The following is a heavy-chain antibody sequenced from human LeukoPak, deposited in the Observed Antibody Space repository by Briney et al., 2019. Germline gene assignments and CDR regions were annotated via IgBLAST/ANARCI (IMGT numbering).Heavy chain of an antibody. Sequence: ASVKASCKASGYSFTDYYMHWVRQAPGQGLEWMGWINPDSGGTNYAQKFQGRVTMTRDTSISTAYMELSSLRSEDTAVYYCARGDYAPYYYYYYYMDVWGKGTTVTVSS. CDR2: INPDSGGT. J-gene: IGHJ6*03. CDR3: ARGDYAPYYYYYYYMDV. D-gene: IGHD4-17*01. CDR1: GYSFTDYY. V-gene: IGHV1-2*02.